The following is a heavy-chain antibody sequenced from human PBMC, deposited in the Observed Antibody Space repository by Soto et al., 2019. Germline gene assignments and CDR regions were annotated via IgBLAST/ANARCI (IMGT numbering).Heavy chain of an antibody. D-gene: IGHD2-2*01. CDR2: IIPIFGTA. J-gene: IGHJ5*02. CDR3: ARGGGGYQLLSNWFDP. CDR1: GGTFSSYA. Sequence: QVQLVQSGAEVKKPGSSVKVSCKASGGTFSSYAISWVRQAPGQGLEWMGGIIPIFGTANYAQKFQGRVTITADEPTGTAYRELSSLRSEDTAVYYCARGGGGYQLLSNWFDPWGQGTLVTVSS. V-gene: IGHV1-69*01.